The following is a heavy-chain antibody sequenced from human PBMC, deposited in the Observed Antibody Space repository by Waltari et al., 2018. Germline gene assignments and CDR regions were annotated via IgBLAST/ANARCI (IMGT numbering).Heavy chain of an antibody. J-gene: IGHJ5*02. CDR2: MNPNSGNT. CDR3: ARDVLSRITMVRGVTNWFDP. CDR1: GYTFTSYD. V-gene: IGHV1-8*01. D-gene: IGHD3-10*01. Sequence: QVQLVQSGAEVKKPGASVKVSCKASGYTFTSYDINWVRQATGQGLEWMGWMNPNSGNTGYAQKFQGRVTMTRNTSISTAYMELSSLRSEDTAVYYCARDVLSRITMVRGVTNWFDPWGQGTLVTVSS.